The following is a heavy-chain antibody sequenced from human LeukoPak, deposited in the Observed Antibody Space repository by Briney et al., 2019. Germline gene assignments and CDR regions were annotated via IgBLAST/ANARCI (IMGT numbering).Heavy chain of an antibody. CDR3: AKVQGASISHELGPFDLGNY. CDR1: GFTFSSYA. V-gene: IGHV3-23*01. J-gene: IGHJ4*02. D-gene: IGHD7-27*01. Sequence: PGGSLRLSCAASGFTFSSYAMSWVRQAPGKGLEWVSAISGSGGSTYYADSVKGRFTISRDNSKNTLYLQMNSLRAEDTAVYYCAKVQGASISHELGPFDLGNYWGQGTLVTVSS. CDR2: ISGSGGST.